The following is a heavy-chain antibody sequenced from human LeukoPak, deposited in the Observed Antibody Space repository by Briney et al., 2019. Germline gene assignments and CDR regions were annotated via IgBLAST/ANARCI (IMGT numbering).Heavy chain of an antibody. CDR1: GGSFSGYY. Sequence: SETLSLTCAVYGGSFSGYYWSWIRQPPGKGLEWIGEINHSGSTNYNPSLKSRVTISVDTSKSQFSLKLSSVTAADTAVYYCARGYCSGGSCPGGWFDPWGQGTLVTVSS. J-gene: IGHJ5*02. CDR3: ARGYCSGGSCPGGWFDP. D-gene: IGHD2-15*01. V-gene: IGHV4-34*01. CDR2: INHSGST.